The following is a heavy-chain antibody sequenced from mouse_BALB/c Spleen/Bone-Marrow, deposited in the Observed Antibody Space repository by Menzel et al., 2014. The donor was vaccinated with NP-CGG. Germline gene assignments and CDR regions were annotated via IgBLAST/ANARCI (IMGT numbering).Heavy chain of an antibody. Sequence: EVMLVESGAELVKPGASVKLSRTASGFNIKDTYMHWVKQRPEQGLEWIGRIDPANGNTKYDPRFQGKATITADTSSNTAYLQLSSLTSEDTAVYYCASYDYGYYFDYWGQGTTLTVSS. CDR1: GFNIKDTY. J-gene: IGHJ2*01. CDR2: IDPANGNT. D-gene: IGHD2-4*01. CDR3: ASYDYGYYFDY. V-gene: IGHV14-3*02.